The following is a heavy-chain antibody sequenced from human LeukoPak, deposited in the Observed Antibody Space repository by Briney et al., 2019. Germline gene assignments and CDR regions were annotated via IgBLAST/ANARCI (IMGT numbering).Heavy chain of an antibody. CDR1: GFTFDDYA. J-gene: IGHJ4*02. CDR2: ISWNSGSI. Sequence: GGSLRLSCAASGFTFDDYAMHWARQAPGKGLEWVSGISWNSGSIGYADSVKGRFTISRDNAKNSLYLQMNSLRAEDTAVYYCAANFDFWGQGTLVTVSS. V-gene: IGHV3-9*01. CDR3: AANFDF.